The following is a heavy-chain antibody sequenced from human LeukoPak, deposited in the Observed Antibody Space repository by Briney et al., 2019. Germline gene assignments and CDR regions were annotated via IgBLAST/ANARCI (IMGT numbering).Heavy chain of an antibody. J-gene: IGHJ4*02. V-gene: IGHV3-7*01. CDR3: ARDLFDYDLLTGFYAFDY. CDR1: GFSFSSSW. D-gene: IGHD3-9*01. Sequence: GGSLRLSCAASGFSFSSSWMSWVRQAPGKGLEWVAHINQDGSENDYVDSVKGRFTISRDNAKNSLYLQMNSLRAEDTAVYYCARDLFDYDLLTGFYAFDYWGQGTLVTVSS. CDR2: INQDGSEN.